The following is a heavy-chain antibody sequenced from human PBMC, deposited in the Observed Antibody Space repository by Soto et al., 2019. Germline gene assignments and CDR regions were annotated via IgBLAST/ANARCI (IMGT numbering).Heavy chain of an antibody. CDR3: TTGIYYDILTGYHNVAY. CDR2: IKSKTDGGTA. V-gene: IGHV3-15*01. Sequence: GGPLRLSCVASGFNLSHPWMTWVRQAAGKGLEWVGRIKSKTDGGTADYAAPVKGRATISRDDSKNTVYLQMNSLKTEDTAVYYCTTGIYYDILTGYHNVAYWGQGALVTVS. CDR1: GFNLSHPW. J-gene: IGHJ4*02. D-gene: IGHD3-9*01.